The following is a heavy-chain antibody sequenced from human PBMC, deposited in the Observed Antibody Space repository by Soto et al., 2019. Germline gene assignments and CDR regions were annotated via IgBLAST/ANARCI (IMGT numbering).Heavy chain of an antibody. Sequence: EVQLLESGGDLKQPGGSLRLSCVASGLTFGSRAMSWVRQAPGEGLQWVATITDNGGDAKYADSVRGRFVISRDNSKKSMYLQMTSLTAEDSAMYFCERGSTESYPWSRIFDFWGRGTLVTVSS. CDR3: ERGSTESYPWSRIFDF. CDR2: ITDNGGDA. CDR1: GLTFGSRA. J-gene: IGHJ4*02. V-gene: IGHV3-23*01. D-gene: IGHD3-3*01.